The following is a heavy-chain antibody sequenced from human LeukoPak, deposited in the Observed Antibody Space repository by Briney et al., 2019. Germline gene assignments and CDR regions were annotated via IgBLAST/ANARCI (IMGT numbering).Heavy chain of an antibody. CDR2: IRSKAYRGTT. CDR3: TRDLYGGYSYGIFDY. D-gene: IGHD5-18*01. J-gene: IGHJ4*02. CDR1: GFTFGDYA. V-gene: IGHV3-49*04. Sequence: GGSLRLSCTASGFTFGDYAMSWVRQAPGKGLEWVGFIRSKAYRGTTEYAAFVKGRFTISRDDSKSIAYLQMNSLKTEDTALYYCTRDLYGGYSYGIFDYWGQGTLVTASS.